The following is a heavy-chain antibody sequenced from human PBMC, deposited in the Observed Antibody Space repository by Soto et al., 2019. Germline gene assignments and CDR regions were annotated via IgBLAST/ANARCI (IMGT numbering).Heavy chain of an antibody. V-gene: IGHV1-69*13. CDR2: IIPIFGTA. D-gene: IGHD5-18*01. J-gene: IGHJ4*02. CDR1: GYTLTELS. Sequence: ASVKVSCKVSGYTLTELSMHWVRQAPGKGLEWMGGIIPIFGTANYAQKFQGRVTITADESTSTAYMELSSLRSEDTAVYYCARVLISGYSYGNKYYFEYWGQGTLVIVSS. CDR3: ARVLISGYSYGNKYYFEY.